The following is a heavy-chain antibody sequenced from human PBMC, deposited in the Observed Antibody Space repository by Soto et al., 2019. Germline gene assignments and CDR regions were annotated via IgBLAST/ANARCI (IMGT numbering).Heavy chain of an antibody. CDR3: ARDPLYSYGYN. CDR2: INDGHGNA. J-gene: IGHJ4*02. D-gene: IGHD5-18*01. V-gene: IGHV1-3*01. CDR1: GYTSTSYA. Sequence: QVQLVQSGAEVKKPGASVKVSCKSSGYTSTSYAMHWVRPAPVQRLERMGWINDGHGNAKYSQKFQGRVTITRDTSASTAYMELSSLRSADTDVYYCARDPLYSYGYNWGQGTLVTVSS.